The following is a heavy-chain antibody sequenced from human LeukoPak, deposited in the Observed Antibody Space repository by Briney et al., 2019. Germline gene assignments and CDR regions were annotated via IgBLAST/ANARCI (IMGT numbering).Heavy chain of an antibody. Sequence: SQTLSLTCAISGDSVSSNSAAWNWIRQSPSRGLEWLGRTYRTSRWYNDYAVSVKSRITINPDTSKNQFSLQLSSVTPEDTAVYYCTRDLPPGAAGVTGPFDYWGQGTLVTVSA. D-gene: IGHD6-13*01. CDR2: TYRTSRWYN. CDR1: GDSVSSNSAA. V-gene: IGHV6-1*01. J-gene: IGHJ4*02. CDR3: TRDLPPGAAGVTGPFDY.